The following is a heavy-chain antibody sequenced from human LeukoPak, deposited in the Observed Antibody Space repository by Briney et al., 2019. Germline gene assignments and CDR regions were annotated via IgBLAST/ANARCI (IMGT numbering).Heavy chain of an antibody. Sequence: KPSETLSLTCAVSGYSISSGYYWGWIRQPPGKGLEWIGSIYHSGNTYYNPSLKRRVTISIDTSKNQFSRKLSSVTAADTAVYYCARQIGYCSGGSCYSYFDYWGQGTLVTVSS. CDR3: ARQIGYCSGGSCYSYFDY. CDR1: GYSISSGYY. V-gene: IGHV4-38-2*01. CDR2: IYHSGNT. D-gene: IGHD2-15*01. J-gene: IGHJ4*02.